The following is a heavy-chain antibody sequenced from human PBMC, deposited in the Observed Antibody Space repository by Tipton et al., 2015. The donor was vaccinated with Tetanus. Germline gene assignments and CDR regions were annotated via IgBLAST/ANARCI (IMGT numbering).Heavy chain of an antibody. CDR3: ARGEGEQLRGIDY. CDR2: INHSGST. D-gene: IGHD6-6*01. V-gene: IGHV4-39*07. CDR1: GGSISSSSYY. Sequence: TLSLTCTVSGGSISSSSYYWGWIRQPPGKGLEWIGEINHSGSTNYNPSLKSRVTISVDTSKKQFSLKLSSVTAADTAVYYCARGEGEQLRGIDYWGQGTLVTVSS. J-gene: IGHJ4*02.